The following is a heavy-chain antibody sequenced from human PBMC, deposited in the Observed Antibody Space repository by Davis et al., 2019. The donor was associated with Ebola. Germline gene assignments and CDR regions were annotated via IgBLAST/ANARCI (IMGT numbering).Heavy chain of an antibody. Sequence: SVNVSCKASGYTFTGYYMHWVRQAPGQGLEWMGWINPNSAGTNYAQKFQGRVTMTRDTSISTAYMELSRLRSDDTAVYYCARLGHTAMGLVDYWGQGTLVTVSS. CDR3: ARLGHTAMGLVDY. J-gene: IGHJ4*02. CDR1: GYTFTGYY. CDR2: INPNSAGT. V-gene: IGHV1-2*02. D-gene: IGHD5-18*01.